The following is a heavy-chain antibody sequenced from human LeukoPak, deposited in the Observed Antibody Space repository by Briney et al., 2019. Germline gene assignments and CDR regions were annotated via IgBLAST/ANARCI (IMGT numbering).Heavy chain of an antibody. J-gene: IGHJ4*02. V-gene: IGHV4-34*01. CDR3: ARGNYYGSGSFYDY. CDR1: GGSLSGYY. CDR2: INHSGST. Sequence: SETLSLTCAVYGGSLSGYYWSWIRQPPGKGLEWIGEINHSGSTNYNPSLKSRVTISVDTSKNQFSLKLSSVTAADTAVYYCARGNYYGSGSFYDYWGQGTLVTVSS. D-gene: IGHD3-10*01.